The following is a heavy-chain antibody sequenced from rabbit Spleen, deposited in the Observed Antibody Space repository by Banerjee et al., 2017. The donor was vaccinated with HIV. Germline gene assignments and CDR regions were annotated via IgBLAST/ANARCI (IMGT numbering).Heavy chain of an antibody. J-gene: IGHJ4*01. V-gene: IGHV1S40*01. CDR2: TYSGSSGST. D-gene: IGHD2-1*01. CDR3: ARGSATMTMVITGYSFNL. CDR1: GCSVDSGFD. Sequence: QSLEDSGGGLVKPGAALTLTCKASGCSVDSGFDMCWVRQAPGQGLEWIACTYSGSSGSTYSAIWTKGRFPVSKTTSTTVTLQMTSLTAADTATYFCARGSATMTMVITGYSFNLWGPGTLVTVS.